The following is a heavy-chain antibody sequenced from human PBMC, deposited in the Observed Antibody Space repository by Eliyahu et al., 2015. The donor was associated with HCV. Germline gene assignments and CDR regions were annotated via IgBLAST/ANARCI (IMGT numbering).Heavy chain of an antibody. CDR1: GGSISSYY. CDR3: AREGIAANMARPDVTFDI. Sequence: QVQLQESGPGLVKPSETLSLTCTVSGGSISSYYWSWIRQPPGKGLEWIGYIYYSGSTTYNPPLKSRVTISVDTSKNQFSLKLSSVTAADTAVYYCAREGIAANMARPDVTFDIWGQGTMVTVSS. D-gene: IGHD6-13*01. J-gene: IGHJ3*02. V-gene: IGHV4-59*01. CDR2: IYYSGST.